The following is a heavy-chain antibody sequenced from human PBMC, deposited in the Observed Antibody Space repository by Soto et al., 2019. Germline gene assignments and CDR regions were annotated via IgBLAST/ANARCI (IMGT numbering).Heavy chain of an antibody. Sequence: QVQLVESGGGVVQPGRSLRLSCVASGFTFSSYAMHWVRQAPGKGLEWVAVIWYDGSNKNYGDSMKGRFTISRDNSKNALYLQMNSLRAEETAVYYCARDGTEYSGYDLDYWGQGTLVTVSS. D-gene: IGHD5-12*01. J-gene: IGHJ4*02. CDR1: GFTFSSYA. V-gene: IGHV3-33*01. CDR2: IWYDGSNK. CDR3: ARDGTEYSGYDLDY.